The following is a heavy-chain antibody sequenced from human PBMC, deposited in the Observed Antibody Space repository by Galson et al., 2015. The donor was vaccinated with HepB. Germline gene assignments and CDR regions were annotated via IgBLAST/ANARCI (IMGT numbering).Heavy chain of an antibody. Sequence: SVKVSCKASGYTFTSYGISWVRQAPGQGLEWMGWISAYNGNTNYAQKLQGRVTMTTDTSTSTAYMELRSLRSDDTAVYYCARAEMTTVTTGMDVWGKGTTVTVSS. V-gene: IGHV1-18*01. D-gene: IGHD4-11*01. CDR3: ARAEMTTVTTGMDV. CDR1: GYTFTSYG. CDR2: ISAYNGNT. J-gene: IGHJ6*03.